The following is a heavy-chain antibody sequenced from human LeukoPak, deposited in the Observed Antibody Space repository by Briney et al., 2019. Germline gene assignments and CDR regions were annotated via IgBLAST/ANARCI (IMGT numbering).Heavy chain of an antibody. J-gene: IGHJ6*02. V-gene: IGHV4-4*07. CDR3: ARSGTYYYYGMDV. CDR2: IYTSGST. CDR1: GGSLSIYY. Sequence: SETLSLTCTVSGGSLSIYYWSWIRQPAGKGLEWIGRIYTSGSTNYNPSLKSRVTMSVDTSKNQFSLKLSSVTAADTAVYYCARSGTYYYYGMDVWGQGTTVTVSS.